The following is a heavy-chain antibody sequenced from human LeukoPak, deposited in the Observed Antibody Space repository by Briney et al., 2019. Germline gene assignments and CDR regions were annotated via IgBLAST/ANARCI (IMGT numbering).Heavy chain of an antibody. D-gene: IGHD5-24*01. CDR3: ARTRGGSRDGYNPLDY. Sequence: GGSLRLSCAASGFTFSSYGMHWVRQAPGKGLEYVSAISSNGGSTYYANSVKGRFTLSRDNSKNTLYLQMGSLRAEDMAVYYCARTRGGSRDGYNPLDYWGQGTLVIVSS. CDR2: ISSNGGST. V-gene: IGHV3-64*01. J-gene: IGHJ4*02. CDR1: GFTFSSYG.